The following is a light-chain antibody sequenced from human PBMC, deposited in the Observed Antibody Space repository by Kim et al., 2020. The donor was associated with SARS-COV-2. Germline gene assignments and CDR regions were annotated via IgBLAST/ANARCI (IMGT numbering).Light chain of an antibody. J-gene: IGLJ2*01. V-gene: IGLV3-19*01. CDR2: GKN. Sequence: SVALGQTVRITCQGDSLRSYYASWYQQKPGQAPVLVIYGKNNRPSGIPGRFSGSSSGNTASLTITGAQAEDEADYYCNSRDSSGVVFGGGTQLTVL. CDR3: NSRDSSGVV. CDR1: SLRSYY.